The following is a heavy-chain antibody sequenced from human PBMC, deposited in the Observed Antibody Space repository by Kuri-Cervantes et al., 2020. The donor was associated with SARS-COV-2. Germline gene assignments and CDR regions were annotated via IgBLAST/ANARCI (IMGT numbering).Heavy chain of an antibody. V-gene: IGHV1-46*03. CDR2: INPSGGST. J-gene: IGHJ6*02. Sequence: ASVKVSCKASGYTFTSYYMHWVRQAPGQGLEWMGIINPSGGSTSYAQKFQGRVTMTRDTSTSTVYMELSSLGSEDTAVYYCARDGSYDFWSGYYYYYYYGMDVWGPGTTVTVSS. D-gene: IGHD3-3*01. CDR1: GYTFTSYY. CDR3: ARDGSYDFWSGYYYYYYYGMDV.